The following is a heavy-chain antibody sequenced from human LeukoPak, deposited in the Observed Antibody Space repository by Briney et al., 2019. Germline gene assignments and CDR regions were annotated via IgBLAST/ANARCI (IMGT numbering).Heavy chain of an antibody. D-gene: IGHD1-26*01. J-gene: IGHJ6*03. CDR1: GYTFTSYY. Sequence: GASVKVSCKASGYTFTSYYMHWVRQAPGQGLEWMGIINPSGGSTSYAQKFQGRVTMTRDMSTSTVYMELSSLRSEDTAVYYCARGPRTIVGPPQPNYYYYYYMDVWGKGTTVTVSS. V-gene: IGHV1-46*01. CDR2: INPSGGST. CDR3: ARGPRTIVGPPQPNYYYYYYMDV.